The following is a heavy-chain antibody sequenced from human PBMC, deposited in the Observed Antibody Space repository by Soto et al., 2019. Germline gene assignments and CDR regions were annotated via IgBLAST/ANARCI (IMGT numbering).Heavy chain of an antibody. Sequence: LSLTCAISGDSVSSNSAAWNWIRQSPSRGLEWLGRTYYRSKWYNDYAVSVKSRITINPDTSKNQFSLQLNSVTPEDTAVYYCARWYSSSWRNWFDPWGQGTLVTVSS. J-gene: IGHJ5*02. V-gene: IGHV6-1*01. CDR1: GDSVSSNSAA. CDR2: TYYRSKWYN. CDR3: ARWYSSSWRNWFDP. D-gene: IGHD6-13*01.